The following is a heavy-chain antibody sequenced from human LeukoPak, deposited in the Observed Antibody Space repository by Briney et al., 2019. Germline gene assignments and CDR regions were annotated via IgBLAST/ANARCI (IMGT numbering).Heavy chain of an antibody. D-gene: IGHD3-9*01. V-gene: IGHV4-34*01. J-gene: IGHJ4*02. CDR3: ARWATKGYFDWLFDY. CDR1: GGSFSGYY. CDR2: INHSGNT. Sequence: SETLSLTCAVYGGSFSGYYWSWIRQAPGKGLEWIGEINHSGNTNYNPSLKSRVTISVDRSKNQFSLKLTSVTAADTAVYYCARWATKGYFDWLFDYWGQGTLVTVSS.